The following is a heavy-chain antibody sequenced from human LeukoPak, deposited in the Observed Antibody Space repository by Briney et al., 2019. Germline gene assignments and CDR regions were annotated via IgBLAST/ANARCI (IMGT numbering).Heavy chain of an antibody. CDR3: AKDGGGYYDY. CDR2: ISSSGSTI. Sequence: PGGSLRLSCAASGFTFSSYEMNWVRQAPGKGLEWVSYISSSGSTIYYADSVKGRFTISRDNAKNSLYLQLNSLRTEDTAVYYCAKDGGGYYDYWGQGTLVTVSS. CDR1: GFTFSSYE. V-gene: IGHV3-48*03. J-gene: IGHJ4*02.